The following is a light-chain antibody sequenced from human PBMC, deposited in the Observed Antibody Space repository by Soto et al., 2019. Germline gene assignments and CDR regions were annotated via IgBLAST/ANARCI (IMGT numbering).Light chain of an antibody. V-gene: IGKV3-11*01. Sequence: EIVLTQSPATLSLSPGERATLSCRASQSVSSYLAWYQQKPGQAPRLLIYDASNMATGIPARFSGSGSGTDFTLPISSLEPADFAVYYCQQRSNWLPLTFGGGTKVEIK. CDR1: QSVSSY. CDR2: DAS. J-gene: IGKJ4*01. CDR3: QQRSNWLPLT.